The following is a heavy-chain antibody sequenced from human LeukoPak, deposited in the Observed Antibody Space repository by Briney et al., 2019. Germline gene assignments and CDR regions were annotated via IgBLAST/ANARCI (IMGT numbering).Heavy chain of an antibody. Sequence: SETLSLACAVYGGSFSGYYWSWIRQPPGKGLEWIGEINHSGSTNYNPSLKSRVTISVDTSKNQFSLKLSSVTAADTAVYYCAREWEGIAARRWFDPWGQGTLVTVSS. V-gene: IGHV4-34*01. CDR1: GGSFSGYY. CDR3: AREWEGIAARRWFDP. CDR2: INHSGST. J-gene: IGHJ5*02. D-gene: IGHD6-13*01.